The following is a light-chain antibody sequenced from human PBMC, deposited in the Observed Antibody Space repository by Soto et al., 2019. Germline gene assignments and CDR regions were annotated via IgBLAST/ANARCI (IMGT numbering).Light chain of an antibody. Sequence: AIQLTQSPSSLSASVGDRVTITCRASQGISSALAWYQHKPGRAPRLLIYDASSLQSGVSSRFSGSGSGTDFTLTISSLQPEDFATCYCQQFQSYALTFGGGTKLEIK. CDR2: DAS. J-gene: IGKJ4*01. V-gene: IGKV1-13*02. CDR3: QQFQSYALT. CDR1: QGISSA.